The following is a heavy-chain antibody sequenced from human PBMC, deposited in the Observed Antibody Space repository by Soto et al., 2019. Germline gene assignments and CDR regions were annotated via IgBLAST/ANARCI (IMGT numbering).Heavy chain of an antibody. CDR1: GYTFPGYY. V-gene: IGHV1-18*04. CDR2: INPNSGNT. D-gene: IGHD3-22*01. Sequence: ASVKVSCKASGYTFPGYYMHWVRQAPGQGLEWMGWINPNSGNTNYAQKLQGRVTMTTDTSTSTAYMELRSLRSDDTAVYYCARDSPPPCYDSSGYYDYWGQGTLVTVSS. CDR3: ARDSPPPCYDSSGYYDY. J-gene: IGHJ4*02.